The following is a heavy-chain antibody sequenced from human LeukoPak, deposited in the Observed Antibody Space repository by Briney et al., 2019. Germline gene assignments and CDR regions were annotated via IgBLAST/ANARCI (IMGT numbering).Heavy chain of an antibody. Sequence: GGSLRLSCAASGFTVSSNYMSWVRQAPGRGLEWVSVIYSGGATYYSDSVKGRFSISRDNSKNTVFLQMNSLRAEDTAVYYCGSLRSRSPVQVHWGLGTLVTVSS. D-gene: IGHD6-6*01. CDR1: GFTVSSNY. V-gene: IGHV3-66*01. CDR2: IYSGGAT. CDR3: GSLRSRSPVQVH. J-gene: IGHJ4*02.